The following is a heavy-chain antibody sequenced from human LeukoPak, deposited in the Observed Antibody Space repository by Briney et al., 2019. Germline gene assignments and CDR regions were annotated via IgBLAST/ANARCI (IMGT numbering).Heavy chain of an antibody. V-gene: IGHV4-34*01. CDR1: GGSFSGYY. CDR2: INQSGRT. CDR3: ATKHSVAVAANPPYFDY. J-gene: IGHJ4*02. Sequence: SETLSLTCGVYGGSFSGYYWSWIRQPPGRGLEWIGEINQSGRTNYNPSLKSRVTISVDTSKNQFSLKLTSVTAADTGMYYCATKHSVAVAANPPYFDYWGQGTLVTVSS. D-gene: IGHD6-19*01.